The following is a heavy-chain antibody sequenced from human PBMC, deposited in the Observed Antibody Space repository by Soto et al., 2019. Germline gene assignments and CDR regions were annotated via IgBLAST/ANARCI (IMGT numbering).Heavy chain of an antibody. CDR3: ARFGSSSSGVDY. CDR1: GGSIISYY. Sequence: PSETLSLTCTVSGGSIISYYWSWIRQPPGKGLEWIGYIYYSGSTNYNPSLKSRVTISVDTSKNQFSLKLSSVTAADTAVYYCARFGSSSSGVDYWGQGTLVTVSS. V-gene: IGHV4-59*01. CDR2: IYYSGST. J-gene: IGHJ4*02. D-gene: IGHD6-6*01.